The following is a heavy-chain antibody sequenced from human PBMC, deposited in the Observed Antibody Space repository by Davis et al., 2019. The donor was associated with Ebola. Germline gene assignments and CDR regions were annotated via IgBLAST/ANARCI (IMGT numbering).Heavy chain of an antibody. D-gene: IGHD3-3*01. V-gene: IGHV1-2*04. CDR1: GYTFTDYY. J-gene: IGHJ6*03. Sequence: ASVKVSCKASGYTFTDYYMSWVRQVPGQGPEWMGWINPNSGGTNYAQKFQGWVTMTRDTSISTAYMELSRLRSDDTAVYYCARGRGYDFWSGYHSLYYYYMDVWGKGTTVTVSS. CDR3: ARGRGYDFWSGYHSLYYYYMDV. CDR2: INPNSGGT.